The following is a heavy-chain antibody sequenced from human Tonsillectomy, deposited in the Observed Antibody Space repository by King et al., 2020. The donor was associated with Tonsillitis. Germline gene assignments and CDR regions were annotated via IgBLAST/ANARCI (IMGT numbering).Heavy chain of an antibody. V-gene: IGHV3-30-3*01. CDR1: GFSFSRSA. CDR2: ISYAGSNK. CDR3: ATPLTHMSTVTPAFDY. Sequence: VQLVESGGGVVQPGRSLRLSCAASGFSFSRSAMHWVRQAPGKGLEWVACISYAGSNKYYADSVKGRFTISRDNSQNTRYLQMNSLRPEDTAVYYCATPLTHMSTVTPAFDYWGQGTLVTVSS. J-gene: IGHJ4*02. D-gene: IGHD4-17*01.